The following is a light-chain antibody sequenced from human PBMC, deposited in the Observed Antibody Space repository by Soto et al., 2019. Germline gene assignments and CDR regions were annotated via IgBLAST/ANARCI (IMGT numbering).Light chain of an antibody. CDR1: QSVSSTY. CDR3: QQYGSPPIT. V-gene: IGKV3-20*01. CDR2: GTS. J-gene: IGKJ5*01. Sequence: EVVLTQSPATLSLSPGERATLSFRSSQSVSSTYLAWYQQQPGQAPRLLMSGTSNRATGTPDRFSGSGSGTDFTLTISRLEPEDFAVYYCQQYGSPPITFGQGTRLEIK.